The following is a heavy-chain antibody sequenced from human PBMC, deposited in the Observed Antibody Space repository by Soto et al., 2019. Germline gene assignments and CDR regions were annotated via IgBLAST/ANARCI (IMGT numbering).Heavy chain of an antibody. J-gene: IGHJ4*02. CDR2: IWYDGSNK. V-gene: IGHV3-33*01. D-gene: IGHD3-22*01. CDR1: GFTFSSYG. Sequence: GGSLRLSCAASGFTFSSYGMHWVRQAPGKGLEWVAVIWYDGSNKYYADSVKGRFTISRDNSKNTLYLQMNSLRAEDTAVYYCARGYYYDSSGHWLDYWGQGTLVTVSS. CDR3: ARGYYYDSSGHWLDY.